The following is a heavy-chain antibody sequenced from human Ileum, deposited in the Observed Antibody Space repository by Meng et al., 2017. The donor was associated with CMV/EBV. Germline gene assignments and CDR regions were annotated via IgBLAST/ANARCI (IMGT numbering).Heavy chain of an antibody. D-gene: IGHD1-1*01. CDR1: GGSFSGYY. J-gene: IGHJ4*01. CDR3: SRGLDSFKLGNY. Sequence: SETLSLTCTVYGGSFSGYYWTWIRQPPGKGLEWIGEIHHTDHFSEGINYNPSLKSRVTISVDTSTNHFSLKVNSVTAADTAVYYCSRGLDSFKLGNYWAHGTLVTV. V-gene: IGHV4-34*01. CDR2: IHHTDHFSEGI.